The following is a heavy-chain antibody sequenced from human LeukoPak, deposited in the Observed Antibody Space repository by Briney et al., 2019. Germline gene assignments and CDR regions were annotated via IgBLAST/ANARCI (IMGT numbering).Heavy chain of an antibody. CDR3: ARDFSEYGAHQGVSMDY. J-gene: IGHJ4*02. CDR1: GGTFSSYA. D-gene: IGHD4/OR15-4a*01. CDR2: IIPIFGTA. V-gene: IGHV1-69*05. Sequence: ASVKVSCKASGGTFSSYAISWVRQAPGQGLEWMGGIIPIFGTANYAQKFQGRVTITTEESTSTAYMELSSLRSEDTAVYYCARDFSEYGAHQGVSMDYWGQGTLVTVSS.